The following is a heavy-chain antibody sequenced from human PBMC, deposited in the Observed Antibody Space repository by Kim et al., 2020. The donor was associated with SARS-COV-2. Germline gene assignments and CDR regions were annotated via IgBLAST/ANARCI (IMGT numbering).Heavy chain of an antibody. D-gene: IGHD3-10*01. CDR3: AKGKFRGVTTPFDY. Sequence: DSVKGRFTISRDNSKNTLYLQMNSLRAEDTAVYYCAKGKFRGVTTPFDYGGQGTLVTVSS. V-gene: IGHV3-30*02. J-gene: IGHJ4*02.